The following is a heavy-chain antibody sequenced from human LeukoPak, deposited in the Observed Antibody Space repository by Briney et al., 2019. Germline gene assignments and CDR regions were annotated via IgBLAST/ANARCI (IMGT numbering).Heavy chain of an antibody. CDR2: INHSGST. Sequence: PSETLSLTCAVYGGSFSGYYWSWIRQPPGKGLEWIGEINHSGSTNYNPSLKSRVTIPVDTSKNQFSLKLSSVTAADTAVYYCARGRERSRYDFDYWGQGTLVTVSS. CDR3: ARGRERSRYDFDY. J-gene: IGHJ4*02. D-gene: IGHD6-13*01. CDR1: GGSFSGYY. V-gene: IGHV4-34*01.